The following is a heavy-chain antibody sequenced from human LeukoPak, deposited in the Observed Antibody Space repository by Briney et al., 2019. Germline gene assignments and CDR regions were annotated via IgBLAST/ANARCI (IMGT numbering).Heavy chain of an antibody. CDR3: AKDGGSAIPYFDY. CDR2: ISYHGSDK. D-gene: IGHD1-26*01. Sequence: PGGSLRLSCAASGFTFRSYGMHWVRQAPGKGLEWVAVISYHGSDKYYADSVKGRFTISRDNSKNTLYLQMNSLRVEDAAVYYCAKDGGSAIPYFDYWGQGTLVTVSS. J-gene: IGHJ4*02. CDR1: GFTFRSYG. V-gene: IGHV3-30*18.